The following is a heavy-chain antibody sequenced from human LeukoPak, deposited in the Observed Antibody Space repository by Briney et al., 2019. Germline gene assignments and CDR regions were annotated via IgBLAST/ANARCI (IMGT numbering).Heavy chain of an antibody. CDR1: GVIFSNYA. V-gene: IGHV3-23*01. J-gene: IGHJ4*02. CDR3: AKFAGDSSGLYSYFDY. D-gene: IGHD6-19*01. CDR2: ISGSGAGT. Sequence: PGGSLRLSCAVSGVIFSNYAMAWVRQAPGKGLEWVSTISGSGAGTYYADSVKGRYTISRDNSKNTVFLQMNSLRAEDTAVYYCAKFAGDSSGLYSYFDYWGQGPLVTVSS.